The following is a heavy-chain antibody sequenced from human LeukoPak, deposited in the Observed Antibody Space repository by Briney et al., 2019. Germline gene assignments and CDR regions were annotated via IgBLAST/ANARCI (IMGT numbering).Heavy chain of an antibody. D-gene: IGHD6-19*01. CDR1: GFTFSSYW. J-gene: IGHJ4*02. V-gene: IGHV3-74*01. CDR2: INSDGSST. Sequence: GGSLRLSCAASGFTFSSYWMHWVRQAPGKGLVWVSRINSDGSSTSYADSVKGRFTISGDNAKNTLYLQMNSLRAEDTAVYYCARAQTAGYSSGWSSTIDYWGQGTLVTVSS. CDR3: ARAQTAGYSSGWSSTIDY.